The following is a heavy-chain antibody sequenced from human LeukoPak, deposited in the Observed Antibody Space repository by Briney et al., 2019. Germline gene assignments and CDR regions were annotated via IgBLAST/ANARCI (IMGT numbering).Heavy chain of an antibody. V-gene: IGHV4-61*02. J-gene: IGHJ4*02. Sequence: PSETLSLTCTVSGGSISSGSYYWSWIRQPAGKGLEWIGRIYTSGSTNYNPSLKSRVTMSVDTSKNQFSLKLSSVTAADTAVYYCARDDYYDSSVNWGQGTLVTVSS. CDR1: GGSISSGSYY. CDR3: ARDDYYDSSVN. D-gene: IGHD3-22*01. CDR2: IYTSGST.